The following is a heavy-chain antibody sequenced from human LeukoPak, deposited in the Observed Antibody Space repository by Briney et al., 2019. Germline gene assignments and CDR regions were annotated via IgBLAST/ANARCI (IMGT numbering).Heavy chain of an antibody. D-gene: IGHD6-13*01. V-gene: IGHV4-59*01. J-gene: IGHJ4*02. CDR1: GGSISSYY. CDR3: ARGVYIAAAQSGY. CDR2: IYYSGTS. Sequence: SETLSLTCTVSGGSISSYYWSWIRQPPGKGLEWSGYIYYSGTSNYNPSLKRRGTISVDTSKNQFSLKLSSVTAADTAVYYCARGVYIAAAQSGYWGQGALVTAPS.